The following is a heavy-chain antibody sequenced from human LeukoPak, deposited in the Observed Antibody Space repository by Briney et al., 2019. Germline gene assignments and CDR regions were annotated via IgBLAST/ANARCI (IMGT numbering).Heavy chain of an antibody. V-gene: IGHV4-59*08. CDR3: ARHSQAAAGPFDY. J-gene: IGHJ4*02. D-gene: IGHD6-13*01. CDR2: IYYSGST. CDR1: GFTFDDYA. Sequence: LRLSCAASGFTFDDYAMLWVRHAPGKGLEWIGYIYYSGSTNYNPSLKSRVTISVDTSKNQFSLKLSSVTAADTAVYYCARHSQAAAGPFDYWGQGTLVTVSS.